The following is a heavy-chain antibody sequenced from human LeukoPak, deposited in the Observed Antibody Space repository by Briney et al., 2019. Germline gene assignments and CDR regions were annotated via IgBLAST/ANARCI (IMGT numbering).Heavy chain of an antibody. V-gene: IGHV3-23*01. CDR1: GFSFSSYD. D-gene: IGHD6-6*01. J-gene: IGHJ4*02. Sequence: GGSLRLSCAASGFSFSSYDMSWVRQAPGKGLEWVSAITPSGDYTWCAESMKGRFTISRDNSKNMLYLQMNSLRAEDTAVYYCAKWKYSNSGIDDYWGQGTLVTVSS. CDR2: ITPSGDYT. CDR3: AKWKYSNSGIDDY.